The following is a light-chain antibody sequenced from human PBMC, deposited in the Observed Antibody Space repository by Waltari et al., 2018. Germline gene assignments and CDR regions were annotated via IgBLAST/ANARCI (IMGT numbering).Light chain of an antibody. J-gene: IGKJ5*01. CDR2: GVS. CDR3: QQYGSLIT. Sequence: EIVLTQSPGPLSLSPGERATLSCRASQPVSSNYLAWYQQKPGQAPRLLIYGVSTRATGIPDRFSGSGSGTDFTLTISRLEPEDFAVYCCQQYGSLITFGQGTRLEIK. V-gene: IGKV3-20*01. CDR1: QPVSSNY.